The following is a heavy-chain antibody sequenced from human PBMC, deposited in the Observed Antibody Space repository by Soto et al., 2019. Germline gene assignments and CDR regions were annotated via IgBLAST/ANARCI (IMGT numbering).Heavy chain of an antibody. J-gene: IGHJ5*02. Sequence: ASVKVSCTVSGYTLTELSMHWVRQAPGKGLEWMGGFDPEDGETIYAQKFQGRVTMNEDTSTDTAYMELSSLRSEDTGVYYCATIACNYDILTGPLAPWGQGTLVTVSS. D-gene: IGHD3-9*01. V-gene: IGHV1-24*01. CDR1: GYTLTELS. CDR3: ATIACNYDILTGPLAP. CDR2: FDPEDGET.